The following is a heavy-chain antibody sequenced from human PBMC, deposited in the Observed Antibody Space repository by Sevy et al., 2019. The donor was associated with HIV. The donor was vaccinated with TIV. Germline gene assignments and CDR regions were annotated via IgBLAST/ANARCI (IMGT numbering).Heavy chain of an antibody. J-gene: IGHJ3*02. CDR1: RFTFSNAW. Sequence: GGSLRLSCAASRFTFSNAWMNWVRQAPGKGLEWVGRIKSKTDGGTIDYAAPVKGRFTISREDSKNMLYLQLNSLKIEDTAIYYCTLSSFDIWGQGTMVTVSS. CDR3: TLSSFDI. CDR2: IKSKTDGGTI. V-gene: IGHV3-15*01.